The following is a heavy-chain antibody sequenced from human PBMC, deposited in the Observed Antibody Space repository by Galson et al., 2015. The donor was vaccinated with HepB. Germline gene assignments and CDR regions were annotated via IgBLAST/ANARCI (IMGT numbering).Heavy chain of an antibody. CDR1: GYTYTSYA. CDR2: INTNTGNP. J-gene: IGHJ4*02. Sequence: SVKVSCKASGYTYTSYAMNWVRQAPGQGLEWMGWINTNTGNPTYAQGFTGRFVFSLDTSVSTAYLQISSLKAEDTAVYYCARDLGMGRVATRGIGYWGQGTLVTVSS. D-gene: IGHD5-12*01. V-gene: IGHV7-4-1*02. CDR3: ARDLGMGRVATRGIGY.